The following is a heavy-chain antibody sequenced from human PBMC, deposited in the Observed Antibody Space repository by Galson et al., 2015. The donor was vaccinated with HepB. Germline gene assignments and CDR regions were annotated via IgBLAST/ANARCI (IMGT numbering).Heavy chain of an antibody. Sequence: CTVSGGSISTYYWNWIRLSPGKGLEWIGDIYHNGRSNYNPSLKSRITFSVDTSKNQFSLKLRSVTAADTAIYYCAGSFSSSNYRFDYNVGWDVWGQGTTVIVSS. V-gene: IGHV4-59*01. J-gene: IGHJ6*02. D-gene: IGHD6-13*01. CDR2: IYHNGRS. CDR3: AGSFSSSNYRFDYNVGWDV. CDR1: GGSISTYY.